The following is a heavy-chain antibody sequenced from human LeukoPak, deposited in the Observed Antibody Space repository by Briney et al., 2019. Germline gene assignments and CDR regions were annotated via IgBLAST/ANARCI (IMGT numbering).Heavy chain of an antibody. CDR1: RYTFASNY. CDR2: INPYAGGT. J-gene: IGHJ4*02. V-gene: IGHV1-46*01. D-gene: IGHD6-13*01. CDR3: ARDLAAAGTLGAH. Sequence: ASVKVSCKASRYTFASNYMHWVRQAPGQGLEWMGIINPYAGGTTYAQKFQGRVTMTSDTSTGTVYMELSSLRSDDTAVYYCARDLAAAGTLGAHWGQGTLVTVSS.